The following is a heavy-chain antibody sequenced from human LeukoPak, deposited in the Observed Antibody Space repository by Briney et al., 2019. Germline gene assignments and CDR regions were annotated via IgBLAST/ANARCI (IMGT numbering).Heavy chain of an antibody. V-gene: IGHV2-5*01. CDR1: GFSLSTNAVG. CDR3: AHINAWGSYSLFDY. J-gene: IGHJ4*02. D-gene: IGHD3-16*01. CDR2: ISWNHDK. Sequence: SGPTLVNPTQTLTLTCTFSGFSLSTNAVGVGWIRQLPGKALAWPTLISWNHDKRYSSSLKSRLTITRDTSRNRVGLTMTNMDPVDAGTYYCAHINAWGSYSLFDYWGQGTLVTVSS.